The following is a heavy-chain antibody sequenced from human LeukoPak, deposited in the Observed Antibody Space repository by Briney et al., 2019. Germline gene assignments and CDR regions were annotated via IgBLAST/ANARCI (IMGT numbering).Heavy chain of an antibody. V-gene: IGHV3-49*04. CDR3: TRDYYDSRWGSWYFDL. D-gene: IGHD3-22*01. CDR2: IRSKAYGGTT. CDR1: GFTFGDYA. J-gene: IGHJ2*01. Sequence: GGSLRLSCTASGFTFGDYAMSWVRQAPGKGLEWVGFIRSKAYGGTTEYAASVKGRFTISRDDSKSIAYLQMNSLKTEDTAVYYCTRDYYDSRWGSWYFDLWGRGTLVTVSS.